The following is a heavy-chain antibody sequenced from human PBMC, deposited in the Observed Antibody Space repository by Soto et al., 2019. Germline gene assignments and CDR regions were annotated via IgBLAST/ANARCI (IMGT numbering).Heavy chain of an antibody. CDR2: IDWDDDK. CDR1: GFSLSTSGMR. Sequence: SGPTLVNPTQTLTLTCTFSGFSLSTSGMRVTRIRQPPGKALEWLARIDWDDDKFYSTSLKTRLTISKDTSKNQVVLTMTNMDPVDTATYYCARIAGTVNLFDYWGQGTLVTV. D-gene: IGHD4-17*01. V-gene: IGHV2-70*04. CDR3: ARIAGTVNLFDY. J-gene: IGHJ4*02.